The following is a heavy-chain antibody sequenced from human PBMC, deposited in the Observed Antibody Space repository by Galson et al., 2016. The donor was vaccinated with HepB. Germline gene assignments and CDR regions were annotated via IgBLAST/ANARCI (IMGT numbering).Heavy chain of an antibody. Sequence: SVKVSCKASGFTFTSSAVQWVRQARGQRLEWIGWIVVGSGNTKYAQKFQERVTITRDMSTSTAYMELSSLRSEDTAVYYCAAENQVLRFLEWLSPYYYYGMDVWGQGTTATVSS. CDR2: IVVGSGNT. D-gene: IGHD3-3*01. CDR1: GFTFTSSA. J-gene: IGHJ6*02. CDR3: AAENQVLRFLEWLSPYYYYGMDV. V-gene: IGHV1-58*01.